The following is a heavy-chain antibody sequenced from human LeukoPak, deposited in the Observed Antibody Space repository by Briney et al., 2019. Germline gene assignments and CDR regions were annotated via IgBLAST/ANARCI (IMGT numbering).Heavy chain of an antibody. V-gene: IGHV4-34*01. Sequence: SETLSLTCDVSGGSFNDYYWSWIRQSPRKGLEWIGSISHSGSTYYHPSLKSRVTISVDTSKNQFSLKLSSVTAADTAVYYCARHGIVAAGPSFDYWGQGTLVTVSS. CDR3: ARHGIVAAGPSFDY. J-gene: IGHJ4*02. CDR1: GGSFNDYY. CDR2: ISHSGST. D-gene: IGHD6-13*01.